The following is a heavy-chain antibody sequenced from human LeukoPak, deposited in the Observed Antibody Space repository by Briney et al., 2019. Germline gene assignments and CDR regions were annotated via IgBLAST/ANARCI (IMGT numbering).Heavy chain of an antibody. D-gene: IGHD2-21*02. Sequence: PGGSLRLSSAASGFAFSTYWIHWVRQAPGKGLVWVSRIDSDGLSTIYADSVKGRFTISRDNAKNTLYLQMNSLRAEDTAVYYCARGGGDHAFDIWGQGTMVTVSS. V-gene: IGHV3-74*01. J-gene: IGHJ3*02. CDR3: ARGGGDHAFDI. CDR1: GFAFSTYW. CDR2: IDSDGLST.